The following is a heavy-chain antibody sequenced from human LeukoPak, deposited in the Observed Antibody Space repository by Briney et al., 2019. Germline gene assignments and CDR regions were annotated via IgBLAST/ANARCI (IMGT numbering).Heavy chain of an antibody. J-gene: IGHJ5*02. CDR1: GFTFSSYS. D-gene: IGHD6-6*01. V-gene: IGHV3-21*01. Sequence: GGSLRLSCAASGFTFSSYSMSWVRQAPGKGLEWVSSISSSSSYIYYADSVKGRFTISRDNAKNSLYLQMNSLRAEDTAVYYCARGYQLVPPYNWFDPWGQGTLVTVSS. CDR2: ISSSSSYI. CDR3: ARGYQLVPPYNWFDP.